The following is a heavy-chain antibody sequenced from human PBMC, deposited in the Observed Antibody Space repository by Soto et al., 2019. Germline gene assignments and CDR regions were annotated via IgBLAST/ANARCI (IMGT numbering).Heavy chain of an antibody. J-gene: IGHJ6*02. CDR2: IYYSGST. D-gene: IGHD3-10*01. V-gene: IGHV4-31*03. CDR3: ARVVGSLLWCGESPGHSGMDV. Sequence: QVQLQESGPGLVKPSQTLSLTCTVSGGSISSGGYYWSWIRQHPGKGLEWIGYIYYSGSTYYNPSLKSRVATSVDTSRNQFSLQLSSVTAADTAVYYCARVVGSLLWCGESPGHSGMDVWGQGTTVTVSS. CDR1: GGSISSGGYY.